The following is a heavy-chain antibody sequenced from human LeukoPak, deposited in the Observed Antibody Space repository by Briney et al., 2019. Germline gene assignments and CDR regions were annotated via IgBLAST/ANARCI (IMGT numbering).Heavy chain of an antibody. Sequence: ASVKVSCKASGYTFTSYYMHWVRQAPGQGLEWMGIINPSGGSTSYAQKFQGRVTMTRDMSTSTVYMELSSLRSDDTAVYYCARDRGYCSSTSCPLDYWGQGTLVTVSS. D-gene: IGHD2-2*01. V-gene: IGHV1-46*01. CDR1: GYTFTSYY. CDR3: ARDRGYCSSTSCPLDY. J-gene: IGHJ4*02. CDR2: INPSGGST.